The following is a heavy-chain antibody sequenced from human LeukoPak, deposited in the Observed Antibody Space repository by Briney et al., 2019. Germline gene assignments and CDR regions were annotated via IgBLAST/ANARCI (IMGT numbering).Heavy chain of an antibody. CDR2: INTDGSST. CDR1: GFTFSSYW. CDR3: ARPPNSGAAPYYYMDV. J-gene: IGHJ6*03. D-gene: IGHD6-13*01. Sequence: GGSLRLSCAASGFTFSSYWMHWVRQAPGQGLVWVSRINTDGSSTSYADSVKGRFTISRDNAKNTLYLQMNSLRAEDTAVYYCARPPNSGAAPYYYMDVWGKGTTVTVSS. V-gene: IGHV3-74*01.